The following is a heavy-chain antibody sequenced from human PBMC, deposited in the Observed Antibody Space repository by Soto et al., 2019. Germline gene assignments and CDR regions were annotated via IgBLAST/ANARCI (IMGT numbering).Heavy chain of an antibody. CDR3: AREVYYDFWSGYSNYYYYGMDV. D-gene: IGHD3-3*01. CDR1: GGTFSSYA. CDR2: IIPIFGTA. J-gene: IGHJ6*02. V-gene: IGHV1-69*01. Sequence: QVQLAQSGAEVKKPGSSVKVSCKASGGTFSSYAISWVRQAPGQGLEWMGGIIPIFGTANYAQKFQGRVTITADESTSTAYMELSSLRSEDTAVYYCAREVYYDFWSGYSNYYYYGMDVWGQGTTVTVSS.